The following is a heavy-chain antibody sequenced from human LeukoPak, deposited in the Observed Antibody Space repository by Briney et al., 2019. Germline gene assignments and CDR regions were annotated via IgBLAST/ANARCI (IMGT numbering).Heavy chain of an antibody. D-gene: IGHD5-18*01. CDR1: GGSFSGYY. J-gene: IGHJ6*02. CDR2: INHSGST. V-gene: IGHV4-34*01. Sequence: PSETLSLTCAVYGGSFSGYYWSWIRQPPGKGLEWIGEINHSGSTNYNPSLKSRVTISVDTSKNQFSLKLSSVTAADTAVYYCARAPLGYGYYGMDVWGQGTTVTVSS. CDR3: ARAPLGYGYYGMDV.